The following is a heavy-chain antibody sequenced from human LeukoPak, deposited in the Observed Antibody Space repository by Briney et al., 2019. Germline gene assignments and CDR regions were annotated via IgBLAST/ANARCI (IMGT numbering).Heavy chain of an antibody. Sequence: PSGTLSLTCAVSGGSISSSNWWSWVRQPPGKGLEWIGEIYHSGSTNYNPSLKSRVTISVDKSKNQFSLKLSSVTAADTAVYYCARLGPAAGTSFDYWGQGTLVTVSS. J-gene: IGHJ4*02. CDR3: ARLGPAAGTSFDY. D-gene: IGHD6-13*01. CDR1: GGSISSSNW. V-gene: IGHV4-4*02. CDR2: IYHSGST.